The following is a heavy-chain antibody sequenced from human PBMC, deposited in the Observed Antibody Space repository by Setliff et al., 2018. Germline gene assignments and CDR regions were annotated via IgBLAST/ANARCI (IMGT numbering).Heavy chain of an antibody. D-gene: IGHD2-2*01. J-gene: IGHJ4*02. V-gene: IGHV4-59*08. CDR1: GGSISNYY. CDR3: ARTGSARWYVPDY. CDR2: IHYSGKT. Sequence: SETLSLTCTVSGGSISNYYWSWIRQSPGKGLEWIGYIHYSGKTNYNPPLKSRVTISVDMSKNQFSLKLTSVTAADTAVYYCARTGSARWYVPDYWGQGTLVTVSS.